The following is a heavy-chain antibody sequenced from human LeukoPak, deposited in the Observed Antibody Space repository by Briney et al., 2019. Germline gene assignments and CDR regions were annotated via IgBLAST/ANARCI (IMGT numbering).Heavy chain of an antibody. D-gene: IGHD6-6*01. CDR2: INHSGST. CDR1: GGSFSGYY. J-gene: IGHJ4*02. CDR3: ARGRLYSSSSARFDY. V-gene: IGHV4-34*01. Sequence: PSETLSLTCAVYGGSFSGYYWSWIRQPSGKGLEWIGEINHSGSTNYNPSLKSRVTISVDTSKNQFSLKLSSVTAADTAVYYCARGRLYSSSSARFDYWGQGTLVTVSS.